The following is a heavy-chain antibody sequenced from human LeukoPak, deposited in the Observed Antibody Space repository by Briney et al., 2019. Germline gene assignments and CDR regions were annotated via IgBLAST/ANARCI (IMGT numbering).Heavy chain of an antibody. V-gene: IGHV3-74*01. Sequence: GGSLRLSCAASGFTFSNYWMHWVRQAPGKGLVWVSRIKSDGSRTDYADSVKGRFTISRDNSKNTLYLQMNSLRAEDTAVYYCAKEGRSYSRGGYFDYWGQGTLVTVSS. CDR2: IKSDGSRT. CDR3: AKEGRSYSRGGYFDY. J-gene: IGHJ4*02. CDR1: GFTFSNYW. D-gene: IGHD6-13*01.